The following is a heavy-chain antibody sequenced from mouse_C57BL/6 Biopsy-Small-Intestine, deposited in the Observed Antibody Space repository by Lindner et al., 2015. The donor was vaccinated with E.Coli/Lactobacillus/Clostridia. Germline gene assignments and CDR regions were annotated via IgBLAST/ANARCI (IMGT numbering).Heavy chain of an antibody. Sequence: VQLQESGPVLVKPGASVKISCKASGYSFTGYYMNWVKQSPEKSLEWIGEINPSTGGTTYNQKFKAKATLTVDKSSSTAYMQLKSLTSEDSAVYYCARDYPWFAYWGQGTLVTVSA. CDR3: ARDYPWFAY. J-gene: IGHJ3*01. CDR2: INPSTGGT. CDR1: GYSFTGYY. D-gene: IGHD2-4*01. V-gene: IGHV1-42*01.